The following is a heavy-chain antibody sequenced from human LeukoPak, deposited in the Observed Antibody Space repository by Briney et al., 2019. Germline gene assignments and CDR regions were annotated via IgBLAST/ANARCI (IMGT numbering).Heavy chain of an antibody. CDR1: GFTFSDSV. D-gene: IGHD3-3*01. V-gene: IGHV3-73*01. Sequence: GGSLRLSCYVSGFTFSDSVIHWVRHAAGKGLEWVGRIRSKTKSGETAYAASVKGRFTISRDDSKDTAYLQMNSLKPEDTAVYYCTSPAHDFDIWSGYYSPWGHGTQVTVSS. CDR2: IRSKTKSGET. CDR3: TSPAHDFDIWSGYYSP. J-gene: IGHJ4*01.